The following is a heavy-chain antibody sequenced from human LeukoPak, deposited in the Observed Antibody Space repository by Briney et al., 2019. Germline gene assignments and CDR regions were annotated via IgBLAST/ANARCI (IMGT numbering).Heavy chain of an antibody. CDR1: GFTFDDYA. Sequence: GGSLRLSCAASGFTFDDYAMHWVRQAPGKGLEWVSGISWNSGSIGYADSVKGRFTISRDNAKNSLYLQMNSLRAEDTAVYYCAKEAIWGQGTLVTVSS. CDR3: AKEAI. V-gene: IGHV3-9*01. CDR2: ISWNSGSI. J-gene: IGHJ4*02.